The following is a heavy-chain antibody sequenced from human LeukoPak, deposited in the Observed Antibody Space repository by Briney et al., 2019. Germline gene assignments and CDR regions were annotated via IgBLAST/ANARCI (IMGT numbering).Heavy chain of an antibody. CDR3: ARDPYYDFWSGYSVGAFDI. CDR2: INHSGST. J-gene: IGHJ3*02. D-gene: IGHD3-3*01. CDR1: GGSFSGYY. V-gene: IGHV4-34*01. Sequence: SETLSLTCAVYGGSFSGYYWSWIRQPPGKGLEWIGEINHSGSTNYNPSLKSRVTMSVDTSKNQFSLKLSSVTAADTAVYYCARDPYYDFWSGYSVGAFDIWGQGTMVTVSS.